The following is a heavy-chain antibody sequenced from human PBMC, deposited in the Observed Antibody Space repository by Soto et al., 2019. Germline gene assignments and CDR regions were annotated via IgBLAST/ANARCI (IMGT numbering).Heavy chain of an antibody. D-gene: IGHD3-3*01. CDR1: GGTFSSYA. CDR2: IIPIFGTA. J-gene: IGHJ6*02. V-gene: IGHV1-69*06. CDR3: ARGTCDFWSGYYADVSYYYYGMDV. Sequence: SVKVSCKASGGTFSSYAISWVRQAPGQGLEWMGGIIPIFGTANYAQKFQGRVTITADKSTSTAYMELSSLRSEDTAVYYCARGTCDFWSGYYADVSYYYYGMDVWGQGTKVTVSS.